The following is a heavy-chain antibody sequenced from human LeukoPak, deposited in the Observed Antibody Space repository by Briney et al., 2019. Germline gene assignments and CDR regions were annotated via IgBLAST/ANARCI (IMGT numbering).Heavy chain of an antibody. CDR1: GFTFSNYA. CDR2: ISSKGDII. J-gene: IGHJ4*02. D-gene: IGHD3-9*01. V-gene: IGHV3-64*01. Sequence: GGSLRLSCAGSGFTFSNYAMHWVRQAPGKGLEYVAAISSKGDIIYYANSVKGRFSISRDNSKNTLYLQMGSLRAEDMAVYYCARVPVGILTGYYRGWGQGTLVTVSS. CDR3: ARVPVGILTGYYRG.